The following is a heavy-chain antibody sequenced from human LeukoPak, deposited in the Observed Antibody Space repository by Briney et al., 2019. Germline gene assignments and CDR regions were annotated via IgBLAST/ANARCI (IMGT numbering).Heavy chain of an antibody. V-gene: IGHV1-69*01. Sequence: SVKVSCKASGGTLSSYAISWVRQGPGQGLEWMGGIIPIFGTANYAQKFQGRVTITADESTSTAYMELSSLRSEDTAVYYCARTPSIAARKGTGYYFDYWGQGTLVTVSS. CDR3: ARTPSIAARKGTGYYFDY. CDR1: GGTLSSYA. D-gene: IGHD6-6*01. J-gene: IGHJ4*02. CDR2: IIPIFGTA.